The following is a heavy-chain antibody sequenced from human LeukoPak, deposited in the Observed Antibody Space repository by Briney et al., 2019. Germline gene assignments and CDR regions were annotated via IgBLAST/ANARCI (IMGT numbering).Heavy chain of an antibody. V-gene: IGHV1-18*01. D-gene: IGHD2-2*01. CDR3: ARVDCSSTSCYRLNAFDAFDI. CDR1: GYTFTSYG. Sequence: GASVKVSCKASGYTFTSYGISWVRQAPGQGLKWMGWISAYNGNTNYAQKLQGRVTMTTDTSTSTAYMELRSLRSDDTAVYYCARVDCSSTSCYRLNAFDAFDIWGQGTMVTVSS. CDR2: ISAYNGNT. J-gene: IGHJ3*02.